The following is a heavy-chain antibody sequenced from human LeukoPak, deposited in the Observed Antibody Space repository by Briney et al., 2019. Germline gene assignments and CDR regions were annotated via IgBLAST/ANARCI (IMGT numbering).Heavy chain of an antibody. V-gene: IGHV3-11*01. CDR2: ISSSGSTI. Sequence: GGSLRLSCAASGFTFSDYYMSWIRQAPGEGLEWVSYISSSGSTIYYADSVKGRFTISRDNAKNSLYLQMNSLRAEDTAVYYCARSTIFGVVMAFDYWGQGTLVTVSS. D-gene: IGHD3-3*01. CDR1: GFTFSDYY. J-gene: IGHJ4*02. CDR3: ARSTIFGVVMAFDY.